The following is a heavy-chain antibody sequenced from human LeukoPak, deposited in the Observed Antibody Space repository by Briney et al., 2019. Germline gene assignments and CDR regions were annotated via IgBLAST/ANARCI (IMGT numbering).Heavy chain of an antibody. Sequence: SVKVSCKASGGAFSSYAISWVRQAPGQGLEWMGGIIPIFGTANYAQKFQGRVTITADESTSTAYMELSSLRSEDTAVYYCARDGYDADGYLDYWGQGALVPVSS. D-gene: IGHD5-12*01. CDR2: IIPIFGTA. CDR3: ARDGYDADGYLDY. CDR1: GGAFSSYA. V-gene: IGHV1-69*13. J-gene: IGHJ4*02.